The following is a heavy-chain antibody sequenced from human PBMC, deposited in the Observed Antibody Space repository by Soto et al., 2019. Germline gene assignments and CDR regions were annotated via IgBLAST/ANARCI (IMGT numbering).Heavy chain of an antibody. Sequence: QLQLQESGSGLVKPSQTLSLTCAVSGGSISRGVYSCSWIRQPPVKGLVWIGYIYNSGSTYYNPSLNSRVTISVDRSKNQFSLKLSSVTAADTAVYYCARVPGPWGQGTLVTVSS. V-gene: IGHV4-30-2*01. CDR1: GGSISRGVYS. J-gene: IGHJ5*02. CDR2: IYNSGST. D-gene: IGHD3-10*01. CDR3: ARVPGP.